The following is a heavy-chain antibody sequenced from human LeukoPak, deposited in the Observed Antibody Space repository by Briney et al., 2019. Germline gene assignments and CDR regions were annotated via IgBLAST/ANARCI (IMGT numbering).Heavy chain of an antibody. CDR2: IKQDGSEK. CDR3: ARDRHKAVIAARQAQGYYGMDV. V-gene: IGHV3-7*01. CDR1: GFTFSSYW. Sequence: PGGSLRLSCAASGFTFSSYWMSWVRQAPGKGLEWVANIKQDGSEKYYVDPVKGRFTISRDNAKNSLYLQMNSLRAEDTAVYYCARDRHKAVIAARQAQGYYGMDVWGQGTTVTVSS. D-gene: IGHD6-6*01. J-gene: IGHJ6*02.